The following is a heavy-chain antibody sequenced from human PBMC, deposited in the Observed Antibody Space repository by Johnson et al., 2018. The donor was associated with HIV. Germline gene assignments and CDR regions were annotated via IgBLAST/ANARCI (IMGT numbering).Heavy chain of an antibody. Sequence: VQLVESGGGVVQPGGSLRLSCAASGFTFSSYGMHWVRQAPGKGLEWVAFIRYDGSNKYYVDSVKGRFTISRDNAKNSLYLQMNSLRADDTAVYYCAKEGPRCSSWSDAFDIWGQGTMVTVSS. CDR2: IRYDGSNK. D-gene: IGHD6-13*01. CDR1: GFTFSSYG. CDR3: AKEGPRCSSWSDAFDI. J-gene: IGHJ3*02. V-gene: IGHV3-30*02.